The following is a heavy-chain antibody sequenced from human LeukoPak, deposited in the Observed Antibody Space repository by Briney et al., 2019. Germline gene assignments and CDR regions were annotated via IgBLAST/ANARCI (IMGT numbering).Heavy chain of an antibody. CDR2: IYYSGST. V-gene: IGHV4-59*01. Sequence: PSETLSLTCTVSGGSISSYYWSWLRQPPGKGLEWIGYIYYSGSTNYNPSLKSRVTISVDTSKNQFSLKLSSVTAADTAVYYCARSGIKPPFDYWGQGTLVTVSS. CDR3: ARSGIKPPFDY. J-gene: IGHJ4*02. D-gene: IGHD1-26*01. CDR1: GGSISSYY.